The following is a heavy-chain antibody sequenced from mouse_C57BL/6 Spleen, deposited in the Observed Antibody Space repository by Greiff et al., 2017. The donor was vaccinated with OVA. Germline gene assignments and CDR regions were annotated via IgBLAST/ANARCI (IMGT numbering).Heavy chain of an antibody. J-gene: IGHJ3*01. V-gene: IGHV5-4*03. CDR3: ARSVPFAY. CDR2: ISDGGSST. CDR1: GFTFSSYA. Sequence: DVMLVESGGGLVKPGGSLKLSCAASGFTFSSYAMSWVRQTPEKRLEWVATISDGGSSTYYPDNVKGRFTISRDNAKNNLYLQMSHLKSEDTAMYYCARSVPFAYWGQGTLVTVSA.